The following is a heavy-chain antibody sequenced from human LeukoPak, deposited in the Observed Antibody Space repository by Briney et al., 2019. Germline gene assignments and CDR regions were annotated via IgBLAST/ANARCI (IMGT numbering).Heavy chain of an antibody. J-gene: IGHJ4*02. Sequence: SETLSLTCTVSGGSISGSSYYWAWIRQPPGKGLEWIGSGFYSGSAYYSPSLKSRVTISVDTSKNQFSLKLSSVTAADTAVYYCARHGRRALMVRGAHPDYWGQGTLVTVSS. CDR1: GGSISGSSYY. D-gene: IGHD3-10*01. V-gene: IGHV4-39*01. CDR3: ARHGRRALMVRGAHPDY. CDR2: GFYSGSA.